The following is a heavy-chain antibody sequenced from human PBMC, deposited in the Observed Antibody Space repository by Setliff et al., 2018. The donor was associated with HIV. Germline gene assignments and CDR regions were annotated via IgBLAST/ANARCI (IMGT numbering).Heavy chain of an antibody. CDR2: IRQDGGEA. J-gene: IGHJ4*02. CDR1: GFTFSTYW. CDR3: AGSRGYFVQAD. Sequence: PGGSLRLSCAASGFTFSTYWMSWVRQAPGKGPEWVANIRQDGGEAYYVDSVSGRFTISRDNAKNSLDLEMRYLRGDDTAVYYCAGSRGYFVQADWGQGTLVTVSS. D-gene: IGHD1-1*01. V-gene: IGHV3-7*01.